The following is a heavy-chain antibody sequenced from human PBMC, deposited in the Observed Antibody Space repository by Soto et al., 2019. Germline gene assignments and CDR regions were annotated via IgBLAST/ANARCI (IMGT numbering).Heavy chain of an antibody. CDR1: GGSISRYY. CDR3: TGAYYDVSGYSLDP. CDR2: MYNTGST. V-gene: IGHV4-59*01. Sequence: PSETLSLTCTVSGGSISRYYWSWIRQPPGKGLEWIGYMYNTGSTVYNPSFKSRVTISVDTSKNQFSLRLSSVSAADTAVYYCTGAYYDVSGYSLDPWGQGTSVTVSS. J-gene: IGHJ5*02. D-gene: IGHD3-22*01.